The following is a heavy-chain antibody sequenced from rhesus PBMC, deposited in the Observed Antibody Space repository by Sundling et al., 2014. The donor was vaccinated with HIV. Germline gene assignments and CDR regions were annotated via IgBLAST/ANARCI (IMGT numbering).Heavy chain of an antibody. J-gene: IGHJ4*01. CDR1: GFSISTTGTG. Sequence: QVTLKESGPALVKPTQTLTLTCTFSGFSISTTGTGVGWIRQPPGKTLEWLAHIYWDDDKRYTTSLKSRLTISKDTSKNQVVLTMTNMDPVDTATYYCARSRTWNFDYWGQGVLVTVSS. D-gene: IGHD1-38*01. CDR2: IYWDDDK. CDR3: ARSRTWNFDY. V-gene: IGHV2-174*02.